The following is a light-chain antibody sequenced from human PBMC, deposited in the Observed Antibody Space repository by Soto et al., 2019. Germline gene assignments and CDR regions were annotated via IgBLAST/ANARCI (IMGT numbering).Light chain of an antibody. CDR2: EVS. Sequence: QSALTQPASVSGSPGQSITISCTGTSSDVGAYNYVSWYQQHPGKAPKLMIHEVSNRPSGVSNRFSGSKSGNTASLTISGPQAEDEADYYCSSYTSSSTYVFVTGTKLTVL. CDR3: SSYTSSSTYV. V-gene: IGLV2-14*01. J-gene: IGLJ1*01. CDR1: SSDVGAYNY.